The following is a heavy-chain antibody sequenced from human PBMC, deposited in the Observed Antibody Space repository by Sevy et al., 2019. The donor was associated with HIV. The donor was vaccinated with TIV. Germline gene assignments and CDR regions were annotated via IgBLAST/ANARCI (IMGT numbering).Heavy chain of an antibody. J-gene: IGHJ6*02. Sequence: GGSLRLSCAASGFTFSSYDMHWVRQATGKGLEWVSAIGTAGDTYYPGSVKGRFTISRENAKNSLYLQMNSLRAGDTAVYDCARAGTLKYPTGYGMDVWGQGTTVTVSS. CDR1: GFTFSSYD. CDR2: IGTAGDT. V-gene: IGHV3-13*01. D-gene: IGHD3-10*01. CDR3: ARAGTLKYPTGYGMDV.